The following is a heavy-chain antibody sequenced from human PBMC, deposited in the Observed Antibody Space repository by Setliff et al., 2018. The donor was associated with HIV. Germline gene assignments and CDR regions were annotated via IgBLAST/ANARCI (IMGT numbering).Heavy chain of an antibody. J-gene: IGHJ6*02. CDR1: DFIFSNYE. Sequence: GGSLRLSCAASDFIFSNYEMNWVRQAPGRGLEWISSISSSGTTTVYRDSVKGRFTISRDNAKNSLYLQMNSLRAEDTAVYYCARTKSVTIFGVLHDSGMDVWGQGTTVTVS. CDR2: ISSSGTTT. CDR3: ARTKSVTIFGVLHDSGMDV. V-gene: IGHV3-48*03. D-gene: IGHD3-3*01.